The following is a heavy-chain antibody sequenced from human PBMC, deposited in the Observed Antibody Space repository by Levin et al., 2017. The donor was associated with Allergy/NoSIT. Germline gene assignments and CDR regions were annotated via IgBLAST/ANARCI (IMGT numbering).Heavy chain of an antibody. CDR1: GGSISSYY. D-gene: IGHD3-22*01. V-gene: IGHV4-59*01. Sequence: SQTLSLTCTVSGGSISSYYWSWIRQPPGKGLEWIGYIYYSGSTNYNPSLKSRVTISVDTSKNQFSLKLSSVTAADTAVYYCARTQPYYSDSSGYYTYYFDYWGQGTLVTVSS. CDR3: ARTQPYYSDSSGYYTYYFDY. CDR2: IYYSGST. J-gene: IGHJ4*02.